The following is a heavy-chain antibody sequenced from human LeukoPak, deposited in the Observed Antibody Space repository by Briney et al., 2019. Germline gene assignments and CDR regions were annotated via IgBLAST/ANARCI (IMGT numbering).Heavy chain of an antibody. Sequence: SETLSLTCAVYGGSFSGYYWSWIRQPPGKGLEWIGYIYYSGSTNYNPSLKSRVTISVDTSKNQFSLKLSSVTAADTAVYYCARVRGSYYYYYYYMDVWGKGTTVTVSS. D-gene: IGHD1-26*01. CDR3: ARVRGSYYYYYYYMDV. J-gene: IGHJ6*03. V-gene: IGHV4-59*01. CDR1: GGSFSGYY. CDR2: IYYSGST.